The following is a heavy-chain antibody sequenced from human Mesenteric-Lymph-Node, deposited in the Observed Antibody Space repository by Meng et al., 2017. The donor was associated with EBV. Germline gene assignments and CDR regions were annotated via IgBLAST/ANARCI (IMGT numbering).Heavy chain of an antibody. CDR2: ISTYNGNT. CDR3: ARGPFCSGDTCYSQYFDY. Sequence: QVQRIDSGAEGREPRASVRVACKASDYTCTSYCISWVRQAPGKGLEWMGWISTYNGNTIYAQRLQGRVTMTTDTSTNTAYMELRSLRSDDTALYYCARGPFCSGDTCYSQYFDYWGQGTLVTVSS. D-gene: IGHD2-15*01. V-gene: IGHV1-18*01. CDR1: DYTCTSYC. J-gene: IGHJ4*02.